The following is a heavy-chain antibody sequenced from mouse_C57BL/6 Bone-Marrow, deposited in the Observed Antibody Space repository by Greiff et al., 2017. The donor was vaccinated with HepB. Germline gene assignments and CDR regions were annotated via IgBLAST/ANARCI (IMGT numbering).Heavy chain of an antibody. Sequence: EVQLQQSGPELVKPGASVKISCKASGYTFTDYYMNWVKQSHGKSLEWIGDINPNNGGTSYNQKFKGKATLTVDKSSSTAYMELRSLTSEESAVYYCARSDPFAYWGQGTLVTVSA. J-gene: IGHJ3*01. CDR1: GYTFTDYY. V-gene: IGHV1-26*01. CDR2: INPNNGGT. CDR3: ARSDPFAY.